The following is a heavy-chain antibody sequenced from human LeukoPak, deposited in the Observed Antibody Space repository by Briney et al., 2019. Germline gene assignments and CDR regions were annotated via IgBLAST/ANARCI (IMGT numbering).Heavy chain of an antibody. D-gene: IGHD6-19*01. Sequence: SGVSLRLSRAASRHTYSSYAKSSARQAPGKGLECVSALSGIGGSTYYADSVKGRFTISRDNSKNTLYLQMNSLRAEDTAVYYCAKDWALIAVAVFDYWGQGTLVTVSS. V-gene: IGHV3-23*01. CDR2: LSGIGGST. CDR3: AKDWALIAVAVFDY. J-gene: IGHJ4*02. CDR1: RHTYSSYA.